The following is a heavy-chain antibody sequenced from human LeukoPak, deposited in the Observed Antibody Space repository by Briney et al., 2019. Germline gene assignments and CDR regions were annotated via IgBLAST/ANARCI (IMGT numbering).Heavy chain of an antibody. D-gene: IGHD1-26*01. CDR3: ASLRERSYYARGFDY. CDR2: IYYSGST. V-gene: IGHV4-39*01. CDR1: GGSISSSSYY. Sequence: SETLSLTCTVSGGSISSSSYYWGWIRQPPGKGPEWIGSIYYSGSTYYNPSLKSRVTISVDTSKNQFSLKLSSVTAADTAVYYCASLRERSYYARGFDYWGQGTLVTVSS. J-gene: IGHJ4*02.